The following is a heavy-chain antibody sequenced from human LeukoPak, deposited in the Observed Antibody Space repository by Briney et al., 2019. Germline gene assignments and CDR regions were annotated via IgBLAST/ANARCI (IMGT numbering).Heavy chain of an antibody. Sequence: GGSLRLSCAASGFTFSSYWMSWVRQAPGKGLEWVANIKQGGSEKYYVDSVKGRFTISRDNAKNSLYLQMNSLRAEDTAVYYCARDTIQLWFAYWGQGTLVTVSS. D-gene: IGHD5-18*01. CDR1: GFTFSSYW. J-gene: IGHJ4*02. V-gene: IGHV3-7*01. CDR3: ARDTIQLWFAY. CDR2: IKQGGSEK.